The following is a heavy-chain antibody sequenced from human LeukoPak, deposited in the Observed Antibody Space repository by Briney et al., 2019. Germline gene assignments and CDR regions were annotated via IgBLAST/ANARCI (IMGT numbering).Heavy chain of an antibody. J-gene: IGHJ4*02. CDR2: ISSSSSYI. D-gene: IGHD5-18*01. Sequence: KSGGSLRLSCAASGFTFSSYAMHWVRQAPGKGLEWVSSISSSSSYIYYADSVKGRFTISRDNAKNSLYLQMNSLRAEDTAVYYCARPADGYSYGEDYWGQGTLVTVSS. V-gene: IGHV3-21*01. CDR3: ARPADGYSYGEDY. CDR1: GFTFSSYA.